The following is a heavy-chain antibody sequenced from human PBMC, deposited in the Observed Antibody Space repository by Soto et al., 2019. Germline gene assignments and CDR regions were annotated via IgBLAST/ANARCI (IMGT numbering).Heavy chain of an antibody. CDR2: INPSGGST. J-gene: IGHJ3*02. Sequence: GASVKVSCKASGYTFTSYYMHWVRQAPGQGLEWMGIINPSGGSTSYAQKFQGRVTMTRDTSTSTVYMELSSLRSEDTAVYYCLIAVPPADAFDIWGQGTMVTVSS. V-gene: IGHV1-46*03. CDR3: LIAVPPADAFDI. CDR1: GYTFTSYY.